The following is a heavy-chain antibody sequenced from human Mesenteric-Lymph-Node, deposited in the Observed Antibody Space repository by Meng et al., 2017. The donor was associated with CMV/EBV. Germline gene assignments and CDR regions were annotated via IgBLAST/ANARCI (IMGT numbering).Heavy chain of an antibody. D-gene: IGHD1-14*01. CDR2: INPNTGAT. J-gene: IGHJ4*02. CDR1: GYIFTGYY. Sequence: ASVKVSCKTSGYIFTGYYMHWVRQAPGQGLEWLGWINPNTGATNFEQKFQGRVTLTRDTSINTAYMELSSLKSDDTAVYYCARETGVGTTSGPTTYHFDYWGQGTLVTV. V-gene: IGHV1-2*02. CDR3: ARETGVGTTSGPTTYHFDY.